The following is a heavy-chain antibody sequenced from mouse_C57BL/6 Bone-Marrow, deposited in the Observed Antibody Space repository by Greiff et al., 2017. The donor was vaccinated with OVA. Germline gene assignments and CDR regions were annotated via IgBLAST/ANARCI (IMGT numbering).Heavy chain of an antibody. Sequence: VQLQQPGAELVKPGASVKMSCKASGYTFTSYWITWVKQRPGQGLEWIGDIYPGSGSTNYNEKFKSKATLTVDTSSSTAYMQLSSLTSEDSAVYYCARGGLRLRWYAMDYWGKGTSVTVSS. J-gene: IGHJ4*01. CDR3: ARGGLRLRWYAMDY. CDR2: IYPGSGST. CDR1: GYTFTSYW. V-gene: IGHV1-55*01. D-gene: IGHD3-2*02.